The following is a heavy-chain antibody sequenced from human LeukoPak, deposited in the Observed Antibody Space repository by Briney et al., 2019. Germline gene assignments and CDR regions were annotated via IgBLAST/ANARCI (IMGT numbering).Heavy chain of an antibody. CDR1: GGSFSGYY. V-gene: IGHV4-59*08. Sequence: SETLSLTCAVYGGSFSGYYWSWIRQSPGKGLEWVGYIYYTGDSNSNPSLKSRVAISLDTSKNQISLNVVSVTAADTAVYYCARHEFASPFDSWGQGTLVTVSS. J-gene: IGHJ4*02. CDR2: IYYTGDS. CDR3: ARHEFASPFDS. D-gene: IGHD2-21*01.